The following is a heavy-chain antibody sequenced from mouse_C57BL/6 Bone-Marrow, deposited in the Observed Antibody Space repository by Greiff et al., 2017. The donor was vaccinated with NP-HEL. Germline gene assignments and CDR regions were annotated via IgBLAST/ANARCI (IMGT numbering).Heavy chain of an antibody. CDR3: AISICYCILYYAMDY. CDR2: INPKNGGT. J-gene: IGHJ4*01. CDR1: GYTFTDYN. Sequence: VQLQQSGPELVKPGASVKMSCKASGYTFTDYNMHWVKQSHGKRLEWIGYINPKNGGTSYNQKFKGKATLTVNKSSRSACMELLSLTSEDSAVYYCAISICYCILYYAMDYWGQGTSVTVSS. V-gene: IGHV1-22*01. D-gene: IGHD6-2*01.